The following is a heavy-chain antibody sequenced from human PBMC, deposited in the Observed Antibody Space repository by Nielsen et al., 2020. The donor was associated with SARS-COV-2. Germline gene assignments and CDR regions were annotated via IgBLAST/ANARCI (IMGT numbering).Heavy chain of an antibody. D-gene: IGHD3-3*01. CDR3: ARDGGPLYYDFWSGYYYYMDV. V-gene: IGHV4-59*01. CDR2: IYYSGST. Sequence: SETLSLTCTVSGGSISSYYWSWIRQPPGKGLEWIGYIYYSGSTNYNPSLKSRVTISVDTSKNQFSLKLSSVTAADTAVYYCARDGGPLYYDFWSGYYYYMDVWGKGTTVTVSS. CDR1: GGSISSYY. J-gene: IGHJ6*03.